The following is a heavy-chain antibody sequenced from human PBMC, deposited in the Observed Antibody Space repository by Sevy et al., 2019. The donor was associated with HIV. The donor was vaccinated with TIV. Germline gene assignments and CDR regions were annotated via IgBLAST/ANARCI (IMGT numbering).Heavy chain of an antibody. V-gene: IGHV5-51*01. CDR2: IYPGASDT. CDR3: ARLNYDSNGRIDY. Sequence: GESLKISCKGSGYSFTSYWIGWVRQMPGKGLEWMGIIYPGASDTRYSPSFQGQVTISADKSISTAYLQWSSLKASDTATYYCARLNYDSNGRIDYWGQGTLVTVSS. D-gene: IGHD3-22*01. J-gene: IGHJ4*02. CDR1: GYSFTSYW.